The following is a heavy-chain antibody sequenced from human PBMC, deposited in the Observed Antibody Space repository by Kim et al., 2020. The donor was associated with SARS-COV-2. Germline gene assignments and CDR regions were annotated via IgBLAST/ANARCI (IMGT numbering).Heavy chain of an antibody. CDR2: ISSSSSTI. CDR1: GFTFSSYS. CDR3: ARDRPSFYGSGSYYSGDYGMDV. V-gene: IGHV3-48*02. D-gene: IGHD3-10*01. Sequence: GGSLRLSCAASGFTFSSYSMNWVRQAPGKGLEWVSYISSSSSTIYYADSVKGRFTISRDNAKNSLYLQMNSLRDEDTAVYYCARDRPSFYGSGSYYSGDYGMDVWGQGTTVTVSS. J-gene: IGHJ6*02.